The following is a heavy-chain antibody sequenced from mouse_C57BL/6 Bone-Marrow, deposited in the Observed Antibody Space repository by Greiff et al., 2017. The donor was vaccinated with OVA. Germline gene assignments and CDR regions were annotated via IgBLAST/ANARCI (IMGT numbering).Heavy chain of an antibody. CDR2: ICPGSGST. CDR1: GYTFPDYY. Sequence: VKLVESGAELVKPGASVKISCKASGYTFPDYYINWVKQRPGQGLEWVGKICPGSGSTYYNEKFKGKATLTADKSSSTAYMQLSSLTSENSAVYFCARAFYYYGSFWYFDVWGTGTTVTVSS. V-gene: IGHV1-77*01. D-gene: IGHD1-1*01. CDR3: ARAFYYYGSFWYFDV. J-gene: IGHJ1*03.